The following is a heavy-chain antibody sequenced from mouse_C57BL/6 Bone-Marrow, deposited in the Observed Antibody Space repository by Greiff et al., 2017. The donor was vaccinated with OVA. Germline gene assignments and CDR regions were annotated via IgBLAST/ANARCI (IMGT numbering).Heavy chain of an antibody. Sequence: QVQLKQSGAELVRPGASVTLSCKASGYTFTDYEMHWVKQTPVHGLEWIGAIDPETGGTAYNQKFQGKATITADTSSNTAYLQLSSLTSEDTAIYYCARRKVYYGSSPAWFAYWGQGTLVTVSA. J-gene: IGHJ3*01. V-gene: IGHV1-15*01. CDR2: IDPETGGT. D-gene: IGHD1-1*01. CDR1: GYTFTDYE. CDR3: ARRKVYYGSSPAWFAY.